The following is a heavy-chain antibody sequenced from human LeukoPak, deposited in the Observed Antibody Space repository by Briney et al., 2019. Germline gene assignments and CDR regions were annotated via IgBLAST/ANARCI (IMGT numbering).Heavy chain of an antibody. CDR3: AGGLVVGAPLDY. V-gene: IGHV4-39*01. Sequence: SETLSLTCTVSGGSISSSSYYWGWIRQPPGKGLEWIGSIYYSGSTYYNPSLKSRVTISVDTSKSQFSLNLSSVTAADTAVYYSAGGLVVGAPLDYWGQGILVTVSS. CDR1: GGSISSSSYY. J-gene: IGHJ4*02. D-gene: IGHD2-15*01. CDR2: IYYSGST.